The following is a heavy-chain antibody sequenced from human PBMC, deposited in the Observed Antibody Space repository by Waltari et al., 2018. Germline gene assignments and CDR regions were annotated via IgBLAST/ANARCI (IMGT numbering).Heavy chain of an antibody. D-gene: IGHD6-13*01. CDR3: ARDEGGAIAAAGTGFDY. CDR2: ISSSSSTI. V-gene: IGHV3-48*04. CDR1: GFTFSSYS. Sequence: EVQLVESGGGLVQPGGSLRLSCAASGFTFSSYSMNWVRQAPGKGLEWVSYISSSSSTIYYADSVKGRFTIARDNAKNSLYLQMNSLRAEDTAVYYCARDEGGAIAAAGTGFDYWGQGTLVTVSS. J-gene: IGHJ4*02.